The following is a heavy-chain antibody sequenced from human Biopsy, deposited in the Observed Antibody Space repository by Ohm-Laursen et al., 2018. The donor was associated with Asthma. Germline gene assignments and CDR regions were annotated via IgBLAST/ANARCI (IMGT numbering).Heavy chain of an antibody. J-gene: IGHJ6*02. CDR2: ISHDGSNK. D-gene: IGHD2-21*02. CDR3: ASYEVVTSILPLGL. V-gene: IGHV3-30*03. CDR1: GFTFSRYG. Sequence: SLRLSCAASGFTFSRYGMHWVRQAPGKGLEWVAVISHDGSNKYYGDSVKGRFTISRDNSKNTLYLQMNSLRAEDKAVYYCASYEVVTSILPLGLWGQGTTVTVSS.